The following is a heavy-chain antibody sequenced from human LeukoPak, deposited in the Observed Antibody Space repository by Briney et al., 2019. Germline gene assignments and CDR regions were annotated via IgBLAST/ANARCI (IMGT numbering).Heavy chain of an antibody. CDR3: ARDYGSGDQTYYYYYGMDV. CDR1: GFTFSSYG. J-gene: IGHJ6*02. Sequence: GGSLRLSCAASGFTFSSYGMHWVRQAPGKGLEGVAVKWYNGSNKYYADSVKGRFTISRDNSKNTLYLQMNSLRAEDTAVYYCARDYGSGDQTYYYYYGMDVWGQGTTVTVSS. D-gene: IGHD3-10*01. CDR2: KWYNGSNK. V-gene: IGHV3-33*01.